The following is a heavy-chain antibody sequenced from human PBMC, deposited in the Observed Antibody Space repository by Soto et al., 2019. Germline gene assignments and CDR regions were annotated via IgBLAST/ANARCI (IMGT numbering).Heavy chain of an antibody. CDR3: ARHIAMSTMRGFDS. V-gene: IGHV4-4*02. D-gene: IGHD3-22*01. CDR1: GGSISSNW. J-gene: IGHJ4*02. Sequence: QVQLQESGPGLVKPSETLSLTCDVSGGSISSNWWSWVSQPPGKGLEWIGEIHHSGTTNYNPSLKSRVTMSVDKSENQISLNLNSVTAADTAVYYCARHIAMSTMRGFDSWGQGTLVTVSS. CDR2: IHHSGTT.